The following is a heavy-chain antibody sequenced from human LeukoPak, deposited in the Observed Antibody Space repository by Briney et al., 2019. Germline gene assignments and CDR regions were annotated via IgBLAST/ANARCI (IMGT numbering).Heavy chain of an antibody. V-gene: IGHV1-18*01. Sequence: ASVKVSCKASGYTFGSYGISWVRQAPGQGLERMGWISAYNDDTNYVQKFQDRVTMTTDTSTSTAYMELGSLRSDDTAVYYCARDVRSPMVRGVVFDYWGQGTLVTVSS. CDR2: ISAYNDDT. D-gene: IGHD3-10*01. J-gene: IGHJ4*02. CDR3: ARDVRSPMVRGVVFDY. CDR1: GYTFGSYG.